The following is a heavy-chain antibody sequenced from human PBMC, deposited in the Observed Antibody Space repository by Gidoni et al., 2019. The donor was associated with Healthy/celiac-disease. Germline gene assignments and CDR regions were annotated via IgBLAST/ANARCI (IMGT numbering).Heavy chain of an antibody. J-gene: IGHJ4*02. CDR1: GFTFSSYG. D-gene: IGHD6-13*01. CDR2: IWYDGSNK. V-gene: IGHV3-33*01. CDR3: ARDRRVQSFIATFDY. Sequence: VQLVESGGGVVQPGRSLRLSCAASGFTFSSYGMHWVRQAPGKGLEWVAVIWYDGSNKDYADSVKGRFTISRDNSKNTLYLQMNSLRAEDTAVYYCARDRRVQSFIATFDYWGQGTLVTVSS.